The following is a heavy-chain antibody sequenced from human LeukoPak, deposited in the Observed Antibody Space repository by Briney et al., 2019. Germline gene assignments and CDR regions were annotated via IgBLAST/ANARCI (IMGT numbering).Heavy chain of an antibody. CDR3: AKDLGPAYFYLDV. CDR2: MQYSGST. CDR1: GGSISSSSYY. Sequence: PSETLSLTCTVSGGSISSSSYYWGWIRQPPGKGLEWIGYMQYSGSTNYNPSLKSRVTISGDTSKNQFSLRLTSVTAADTAIYYCAKDLGPAYFYLDVWGKGTTVTISS. J-gene: IGHJ6*03. D-gene: IGHD7-27*01. V-gene: IGHV4-39*07.